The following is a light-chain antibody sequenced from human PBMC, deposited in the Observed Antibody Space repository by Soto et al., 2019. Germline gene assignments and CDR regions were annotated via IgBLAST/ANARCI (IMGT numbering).Light chain of an antibody. CDR1: SGSVSAAFY. V-gene: IGLV8-61*01. Sequence: QTVVTQEPSLSVSPGGTVTVTCGLTSGSVSAAFYPSWFQQTPGQAPRTLIYSTSVRSSGVPDRFSGSILGNKAALTITGVQAEDEWDYYCFLYMGNALWVLGGGTNVTVL. CDR2: STS. CDR3: FLYMGNALWV. J-gene: IGLJ3*02.